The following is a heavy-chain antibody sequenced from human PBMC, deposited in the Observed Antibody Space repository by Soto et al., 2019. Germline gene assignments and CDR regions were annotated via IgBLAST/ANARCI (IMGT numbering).Heavy chain of an antibody. Sequence: QVQLVQSGAEVKKPGSSVKVSCKASGGTFGSYAFSWVRQAPGQGLEWMGGIIPVSGAAHYAQKFQGRVTLTADEPTSAAYMGLSRLSSQETAVHYCATPLWCRRTSCTLGYWGQGSRVIVSS. CDR3: ATPLWCRRTSCTLGY. D-gene: IGHD2-21*01. CDR1: GGTFGSYA. CDR2: IIPVSGAA. V-gene: IGHV1-69*01. J-gene: IGHJ4*02.